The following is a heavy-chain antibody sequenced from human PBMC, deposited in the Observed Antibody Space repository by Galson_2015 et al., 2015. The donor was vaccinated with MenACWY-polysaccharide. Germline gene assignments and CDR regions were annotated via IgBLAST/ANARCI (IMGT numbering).Heavy chain of an antibody. CDR2: ISWNSGSI. D-gene: IGHD5-18*01. CDR3: AKGEWVQLWLSGFDY. J-gene: IGHJ4*02. Sequence: SLRLSCAASGFTFDDYAMHWVRQAPGKGLEWVSGISWNSGSIGYADSVKGRFTISRDNAKNSLYLQMNSLRAEDTALYYCAKGEWVQLWLSGFDYWGQGTLVTVSS. V-gene: IGHV3-9*01. CDR1: GFTFDDYA.